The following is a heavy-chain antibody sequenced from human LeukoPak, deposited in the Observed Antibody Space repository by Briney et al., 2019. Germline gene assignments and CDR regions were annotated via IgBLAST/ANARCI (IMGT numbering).Heavy chain of an antibody. CDR3: ARGSNYYYDVTADYPRY. J-gene: IGHJ4*02. CDR1: GYTFTTYY. V-gene: IGHV1-46*01. CDR2: INPSGGTT. Sequence: GASVKLSCKTSGYTFTTYYIHWVRQAPGQGLEWLGIINPSGGTTTYARKFQGRVTMTRDTSTSTVYMELNTLRSEDTAVYYCARGSNYYYDVTADYPRYWGQGTLVTVSS. D-gene: IGHD3-22*01.